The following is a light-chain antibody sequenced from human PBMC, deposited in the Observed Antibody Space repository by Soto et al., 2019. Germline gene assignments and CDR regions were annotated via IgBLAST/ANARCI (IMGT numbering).Light chain of an antibody. CDR2: GAS. V-gene: IGKV4-1*01. CDR3: LQDYNYPWT. Sequence: IVMTQSPDFLAVSLGERAIINXXSGXSVLYSSNNKDYLAWYQQKAGKAPXLLIYGASFLQSGVPSRFSGSGYGTDFTLTISSLQPEDFATYYCLQDYNYPWTFGQGAKVDI. J-gene: IGKJ1*01. CDR1: XSVLYSSNNKDY.